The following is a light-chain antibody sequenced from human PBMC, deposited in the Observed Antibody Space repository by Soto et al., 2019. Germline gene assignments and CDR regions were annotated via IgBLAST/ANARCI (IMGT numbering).Light chain of an antibody. J-gene: IGKJ2*01. CDR3: QQRDSWYT. V-gene: IGKV3-15*01. CDR1: QRVSSN. Sequence: EIVMTQSPATLSVSPGERATLSCRARQRVSSNLAWYQQKPGQAPRLLIDGASTRATGIPARFTSSSSATDFTLTSSLLQSEYFAYYYCQQRDSWYTFGQGTKLEIK. CDR2: GAS.